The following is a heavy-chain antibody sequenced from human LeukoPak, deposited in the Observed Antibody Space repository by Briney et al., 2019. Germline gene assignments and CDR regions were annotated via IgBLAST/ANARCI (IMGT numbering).Heavy chain of an antibody. Sequence: SETLSLTCTVSGGSISSSSYYWGWIRQPPGKGLEWIGSIYYSGSTYYNPSLKSRVTISVDTSKNQFSLKLSSVTAADTAVYYCASSPPGYYYDSSGYFWGQGTLVTASS. CDR3: ASSPPGYYYDSSGYF. D-gene: IGHD3-22*01. CDR1: GGSISSSSYY. J-gene: IGHJ4*02. CDR2: IYYSGST. V-gene: IGHV4-39*01.